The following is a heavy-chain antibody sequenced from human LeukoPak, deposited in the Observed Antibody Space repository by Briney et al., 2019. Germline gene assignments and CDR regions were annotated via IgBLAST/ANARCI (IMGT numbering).Heavy chain of an antibody. D-gene: IGHD4-17*01. CDR3: ARRVYYGDYGFDY. Sequence: GESLKISCKGSGYSFTSYWIGWVRQMPGKGLEWMGIIYSGDSDTTYSPAFQGQVTISVDKSITTAYLHWSSLKASHTAVYYCARRVYYGDYGFDYWGQGTLVTVSS. CDR2: IYSGDSDT. V-gene: IGHV5-51*01. J-gene: IGHJ4*02. CDR1: GYSFTSYW.